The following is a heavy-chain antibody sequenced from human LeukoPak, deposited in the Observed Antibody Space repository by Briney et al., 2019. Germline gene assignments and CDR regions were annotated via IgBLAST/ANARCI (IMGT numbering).Heavy chain of an antibody. CDR3: AREGYDILTGYQYYFDY. Sequence: GGSLRLSCAASGFTFSSYEMTWVRQAPGKGLEWVSYISSSGSTRYYADSVKGRFTISRDNAKNSLYLQMNSLRAEDTAVYYCAREGYDILTGYQYYFDYWGQGTLVTVSS. V-gene: IGHV3-48*03. CDR2: ISSSGSTR. J-gene: IGHJ4*02. CDR1: GFTFSSYE. D-gene: IGHD3-9*01.